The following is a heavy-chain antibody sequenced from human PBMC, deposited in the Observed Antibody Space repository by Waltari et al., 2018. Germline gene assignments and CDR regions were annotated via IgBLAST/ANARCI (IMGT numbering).Heavy chain of an antibody. CDR1: EFTFSSYD. CDR3: ARGRYTYGYELDY. J-gene: IGHJ4*02. Sequence: EQLVESGGGLVQPGASLRLSCAASEFTFSSYDMHWVRQAPGKGLEWVSTLTIDGGTYDPDYVKGRFTISRENAKNSLYLQMNSLRSEDTAVYYCARGRYTYGYELDYWGQGVLVTVSS. D-gene: IGHD5-18*01. V-gene: IGHV3-13*01. CDR2: LTIDGGT.